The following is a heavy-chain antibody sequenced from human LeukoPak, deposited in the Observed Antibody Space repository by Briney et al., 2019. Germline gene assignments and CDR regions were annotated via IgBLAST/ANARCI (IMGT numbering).Heavy chain of an antibody. D-gene: IGHD3-16*01. CDR1: GFTFGDYY. J-gene: IGHJ4*02. CDR2: ISNSGNTI. V-gene: IGHV3-11*01. CDR3: ARYRVITNDYFDS. Sequence: GGSLRLSCAASGFTFGDYYVTWIRQAPGKGLEWVSYISNSGNTIKEADSVKGRFTISRDNAQNSLFLQMKSLRAEDTAVYYCARYRVITNDYFDSWGQGTLVTVSS.